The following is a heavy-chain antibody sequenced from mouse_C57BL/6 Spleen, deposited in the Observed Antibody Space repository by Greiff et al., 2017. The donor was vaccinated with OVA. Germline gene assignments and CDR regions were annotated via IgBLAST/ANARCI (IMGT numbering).Heavy chain of an antibody. V-gene: IGHV1-80*01. CDR1: GYAFSSYW. Sequence: QVQLQQSGAELVKPGASVKISCKASGYAFSSYWMNWVKQRPGKGLEWIGQIYPGDGDTNYNGKFKGKATLTADKTSSTAYMQLSSLTSEDSAVYFCAREYYSNYVDYWGQGTTLTVSS. CDR3: AREYYSNYVDY. D-gene: IGHD2-5*01. J-gene: IGHJ2*01. CDR2: IYPGDGDT.